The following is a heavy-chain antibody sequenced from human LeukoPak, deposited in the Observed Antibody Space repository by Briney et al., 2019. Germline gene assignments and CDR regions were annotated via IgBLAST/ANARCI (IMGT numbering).Heavy chain of an antibody. J-gene: IGHJ4*02. CDR1: GFTFSDYA. V-gene: IGHV3-48*03. CDR3: AREAASCGGDCLDY. Sequence: GGSLRLSCSVSGFTFSDYAVNWVRQAPGKGLEWISYISSSGTSIYYANSAKGRFTVSRDNAKNTAHLQMNTLRAETTALYYCAREAASCGGDCLDYWGQGTLVTVSS. D-gene: IGHD2-21*01. CDR2: ISSSGTSI.